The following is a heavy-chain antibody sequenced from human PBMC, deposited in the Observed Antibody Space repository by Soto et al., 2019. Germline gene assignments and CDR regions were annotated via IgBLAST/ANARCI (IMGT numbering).Heavy chain of an antibody. CDR2: ISFYNGHT. Sequence: QVQLVQSGGEVKKPGASVKVSCKASGDTVTKYGISWVRQAPGQGLEWLGWISFYNGHTNYALKFQDRIALTTDTSTSTASMESRSLTSDDTAVYYCAGATSIAVAGKETWGQGTLVTVSS. CDR1: GDTVTKYG. V-gene: IGHV1-18*01. J-gene: IGHJ4*02. CDR3: AGATSIAVAGKET. D-gene: IGHD6-19*01.